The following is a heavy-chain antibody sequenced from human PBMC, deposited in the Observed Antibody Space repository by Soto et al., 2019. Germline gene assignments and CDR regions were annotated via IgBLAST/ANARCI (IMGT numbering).Heavy chain of an antibody. V-gene: IGHV3-49*04. CDR3: TRDGPATFDY. Sequence: GGSLRLSCTASGFTFGDYAMSWVRQAPGKGLEWVGFIRSKAYGGTTEYAVSVKGRFTISRDDSKSIAYLQMNSLKTEDTAVYYCTRDGPATFDYWGQGTLVTVSS. CDR1: GFTFGDYA. J-gene: IGHJ4*02. CDR2: IRSKAYGGTT. D-gene: IGHD1-26*01.